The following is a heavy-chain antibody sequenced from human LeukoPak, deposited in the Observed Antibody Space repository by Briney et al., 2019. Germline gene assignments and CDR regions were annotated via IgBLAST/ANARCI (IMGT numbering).Heavy chain of an antibody. CDR3: ASRAVSGTYYVYYFDY. CDR1: GFSFSNYW. D-gene: IGHD1-26*01. CDR2: INSDGSST. Sequence: PGGSLRLSCAASGFSFSNYWMHWVRQVPGKGLEWVSRINSDGSSTSYADSVKGRFTISRDNAKNTLYLQMNSLRAEDTAVYYCASRAVSGTYYVYYFDYWGQGTLVTASS. V-gene: IGHV3-74*01. J-gene: IGHJ4*02.